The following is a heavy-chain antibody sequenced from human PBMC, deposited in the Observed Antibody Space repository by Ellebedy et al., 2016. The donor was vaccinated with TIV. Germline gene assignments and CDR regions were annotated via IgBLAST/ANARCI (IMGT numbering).Heavy chain of an antibody. V-gene: IGHV4-39*01. CDR3: ARGGPGSSSPHDY. CDR1: GASISSTSHY. Sequence: MPSETLSLTCTVSGASISSTSHYWAWIRQPPGKGLEWIGSIYYRGSTYFNPSLKSRVSISVDTAKNQFSLGMNSVTAADTAVYYCARGGPGSSSPHDYWGQGTLVTVSS. CDR2: IYYRGST. J-gene: IGHJ4*02. D-gene: IGHD2-2*01.